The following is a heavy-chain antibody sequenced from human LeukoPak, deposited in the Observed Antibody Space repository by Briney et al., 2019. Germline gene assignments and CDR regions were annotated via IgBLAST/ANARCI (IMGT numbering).Heavy chain of an antibody. CDR1: GFTFSSYG. Sequence: PGRSLRLSCAASGFTFSSYGMHWVRQAPGKGLEWVAVISYDGSNKYYADSVKGRFTISRDNSKNTLYLQMNSLRAEDTAVYYCARSSLFTAAGTGWFDPWGQGTLVTVSS. CDR2: ISYDGSNK. CDR3: ARSSLFTAAGTGWFDP. D-gene: IGHD6-13*01. V-gene: IGHV3-30*03. J-gene: IGHJ5*02.